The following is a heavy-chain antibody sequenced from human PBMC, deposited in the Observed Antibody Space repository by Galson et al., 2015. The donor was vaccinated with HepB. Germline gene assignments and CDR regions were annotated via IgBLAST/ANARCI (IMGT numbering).Heavy chain of an antibody. CDR2: ISYDGSNK. CDR3: AKDRGAIHSYYYGMDV. J-gene: IGHJ6*02. D-gene: IGHD1-26*01. CDR1: GFTFSSYG. Sequence: SLRLSGAASGFTFSSYGMHWVRQAPGKGLEWVAVISYDGSNKDYADSVKGRFTISRDNSKNTLYLQMNSLRAEDTAVYYCAKDRGAIHSYYYGMDVWGQGTTLTVSS. V-gene: IGHV3-30*18.